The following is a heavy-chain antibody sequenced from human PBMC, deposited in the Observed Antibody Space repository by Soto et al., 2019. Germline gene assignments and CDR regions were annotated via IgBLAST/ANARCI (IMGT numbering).Heavy chain of an antibody. J-gene: IGHJ5*02. CDR2: IYHSGST. CDR1: GYSISSGYY. V-gene: IGHV4-38-2*01. CDR3: ARIVVPSADP. Sequence: SETLSLTCAVSGYSISSGYYWGWIRQPPGKGLEWIGSIYHSGSTYYNPSLKSRVTISVDTPKNQFSLKLSSVTAADTAVYYCARIVVPSADPWRQVTPVT. D-gene: IGHD2-2*01.